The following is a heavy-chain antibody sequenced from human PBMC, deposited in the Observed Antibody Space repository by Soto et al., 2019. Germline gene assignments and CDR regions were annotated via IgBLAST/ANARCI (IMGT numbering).Heavy chain of an antibody. Sequence: QGQLVQSGAEVKKPGASVKVSCKASGYTFTSNPMNWVRQAPGQRPEWMGVIKVGNGNTRSSQKFQGRVTMTTDTSATTDYMELSSLRSEDTAVYYCARQYAYSTTWYPFDNWGQGTLVTVSS. D-gene: IGHD2-2*01. J-gene: IGHJ4*02. CDR1: GYTFTSNP. CDR3: ARQYAYSTTWYPFDN. V-gene: IGHV1-3*01. CDR2: IKVGNGNT.